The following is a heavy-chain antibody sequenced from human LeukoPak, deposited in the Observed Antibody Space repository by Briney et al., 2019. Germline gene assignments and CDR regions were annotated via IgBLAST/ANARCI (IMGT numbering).Heavy chain of an antibody. CDR2: ISGSGVST. V-gene: IGHV3-23*01. J-gene: IGHJ4*02. CDR3: AKAPYYDFWSGYPTHFDY. Sequence: GGSLRLSCAASGFTFSSYAMSWVRQAPGKGLEWVSAISGSGVSTYYADSVKGRFTISRDNSKNTLYLQMNSLRAEDTAVYYCAKAPYYDFWSGYPTHFDYWGQGTLVTVSS. D-gene: IGHD3-3*01. CDR1: GFTFSSYA.